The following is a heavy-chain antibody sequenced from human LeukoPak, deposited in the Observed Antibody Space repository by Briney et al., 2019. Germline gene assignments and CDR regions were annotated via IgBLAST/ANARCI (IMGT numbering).Heavy chain of an antibody. CDR3: ASGPFVVTPTY. CDR2: IYYSGST. V-gene: IGHV4-59*08. Sequence: SETLSLTCTVSGGSISSYYWSWIRQPPGKGLEWIGYIYYSGSTNYNPSLKSRVTISVDTSKNQFSLKLSSVTAADTAVYYCASGPFVVTPTYWGQGTLVTVSS. D-gene: IGHD2-21*01. J-gene: IGHJ4*02. CDR1: GGSISSYY.